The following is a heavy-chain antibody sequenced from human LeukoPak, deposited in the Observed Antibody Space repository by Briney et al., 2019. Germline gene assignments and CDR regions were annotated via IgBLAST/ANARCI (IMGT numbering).Heavy chain of an antibody. CDR1: GFTFSSYS. J-gene: IGHJ5*02. D-gene: IGHD3-3*01. CDR3: ARDGISDFWSGYPNAPWFDP. Sequence: PGGSLRLSCAASGFTFSSYSMTRVRQAPGKGLEWVSSISSSSSYIYYADSVKGRFTISRDNAKNSLYLQMNSLRAEDTAVYYCARDGISDFWSGYPNAPWFDPWGQGTLVTVSS. CDR2: ISSSSSYI. V-gene: IGHV3-21*01.